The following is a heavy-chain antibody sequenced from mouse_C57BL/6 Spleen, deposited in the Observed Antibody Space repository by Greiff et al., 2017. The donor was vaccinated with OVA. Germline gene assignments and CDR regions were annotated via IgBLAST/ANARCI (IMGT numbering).Heavy chain of an antibody. CDR1: GYTFTSYW. CDR3: ARWGSDGNSFDY. CDR2: INPSSGYT. V-gene: IGHV1-7*01. Sequence: VQLQQSGAELAKPGASVKLSCKASGYTFTSYWMHWVKQRPGQGLELIGYINPSSGYTKYNQKFKDKATLTADKSSSTAYLQLNSLTYEDYAVDYCARWGSDGNSFDYWGQGTTLTVSS. J-gene: IGHJ2*01. D-gene: IGHD2-1*01.